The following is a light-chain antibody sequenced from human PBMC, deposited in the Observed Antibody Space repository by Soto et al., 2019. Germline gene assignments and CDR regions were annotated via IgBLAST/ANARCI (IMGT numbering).Light chain of an antibody. CDR2: GAS. CDR1: QRVSNNY. CDR3: QQYSSSPIT. V-gene: IGKV3-20*01. Sequence: EIVLTQSPGTLSLSPGERATLSCRASQRVSNNYLAWYQQKPGQAPRLLIYGASNRATGIPDRFSGSGSATDFTLTISRLEPEDFALYYCQQYSSSPITFGQGTRLE. J-gene: IGKJ5*01.